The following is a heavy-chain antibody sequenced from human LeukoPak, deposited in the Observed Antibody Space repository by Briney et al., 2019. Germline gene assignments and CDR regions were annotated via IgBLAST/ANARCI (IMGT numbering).Heavy chain of an antibody. J-gene: IGHJ6*03. D-gene: IGHD2-15*01. V-gene: IGHV4-59*01. CDR3: ARTTEGYCRGRSCYSYYYYMDV. Sequence: SETLSLTCTVSGGSISSYDWSWIRQPPGKGLEWSGYIHYSGSTNYNPSLKSRVTISVDTSKNQFSLKLSSVPAAATAVYYCARTTEGYCRGRSCYSYYYYMDVWGKGTTVTVSS. CDR2: IHYSGST. CDR1: GGSISSYD.